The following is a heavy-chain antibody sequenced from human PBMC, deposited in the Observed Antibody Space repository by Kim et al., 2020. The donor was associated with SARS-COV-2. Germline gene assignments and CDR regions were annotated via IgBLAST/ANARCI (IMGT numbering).Heavy chain of an antibody. CDR2: INPNSGGT. D-gene: IGHD2-15*01. V-gene: IGHV1-2*02. CDR3: ASFSPGQRGGGNPCDI. J-gene: IGHJ3*02. Sequence: ASVKVSCKASGYTFTGYYMHWVRQAPGQGLEWMGWINPNSGGTNYAQKFQGRVTMTRDTSISTAYMELSRLRSDDTAVYYCASFSPGQRGGGNPCDIWGQGTMVTVSS. CDR1: GYTFTGYY.